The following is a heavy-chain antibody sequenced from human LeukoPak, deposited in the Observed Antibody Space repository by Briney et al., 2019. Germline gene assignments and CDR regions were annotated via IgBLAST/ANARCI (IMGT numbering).Heavy chain of an antibody. J-gene: IGHJ4*02. CDR2: ISSSSSYI. CDR3: ARDRRSDNYFDY. V-gene: IGHV3-21*01. CDR1: GFTFSSDS. Sequence: GGSLRLSCAASGFTFSSDSMNWVRQAPGKGLEWVSSISSSSSYIYYADSVKGRFTISRDNAKNSLYLQMNSLRAEDTAVYYCARDRRSDNYFDYWGQGTLVTVSS.